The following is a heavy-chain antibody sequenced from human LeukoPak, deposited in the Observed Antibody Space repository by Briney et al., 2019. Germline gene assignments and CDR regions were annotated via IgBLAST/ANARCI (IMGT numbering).Heavy chain of an antibody. CDR2: VSAYNGNT. CDR3: ARDDYGDYNWFDP. J-gene: IGHJ5*02. Sequence: ASVKVSCKASGYSFTGYYMHWVRQAPGQGLEWMGWVSAYNGNTKYAQKLQGRVTMTTDTSTSTAYMELSSLRSEDTAVYYCARDDYGDYNWFDPWGQGTLVTVSS. CDR1: GYSFTGYY. D-gene: IGHD4-17*01. V-gene: IGHV1-18*04.